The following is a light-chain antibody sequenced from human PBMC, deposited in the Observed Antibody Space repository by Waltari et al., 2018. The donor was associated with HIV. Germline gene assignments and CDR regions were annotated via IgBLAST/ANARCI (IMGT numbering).Light chain of an antibody. V-gene: IGLV3-25*03. J-gene: IGLJ3*02. CDR1: SLSGPY. Sequence: SYELTQPPSVSVSPGQTATITSSGASLSGPYASWYQQKPGQAPVAIIYKDTERPSGIPERFSGSSSGKTVTLIINEAQTEDEADYYCQSADSSGGFRVFGGGTRLSVL. CDR3: QSADSSGGFRV. CDR2: KDT.